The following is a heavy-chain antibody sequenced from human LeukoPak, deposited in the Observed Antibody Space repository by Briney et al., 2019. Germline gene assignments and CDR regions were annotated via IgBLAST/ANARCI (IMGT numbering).Heavy chain of an antibody. CDR3: AREPYSSGWYFSYYFDY. Sequence: GGSLRLSCAASGFTFSNYAMHWVRQAPGKGLEWVAVISYDGSNKYYADSVKGRSTISRDNSKNTLYLQMNSLRVEDTAVYYCAREPYSSGWYFSYYFDYWGQGTLVTVSS. D-gene: IGHD6-19*01. CDR2: ISYDGSNK. CDR1: GFTFSNYA. V-gene: IGHV3-30-3*01. J-gene: IGHJ4*02.